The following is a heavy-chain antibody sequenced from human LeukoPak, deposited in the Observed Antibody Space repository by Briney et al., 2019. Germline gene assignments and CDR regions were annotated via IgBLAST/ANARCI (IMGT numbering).Heavy chain of an antibody. CDR1: GGTFSSYG. V-gene: IGHV3-33*01. D-gene: IGHD3-10*01. CDR2: IWYDGSNK. Sequence: SCKASGGTFSSYGMHWVRQAPGKGLEWVAVIWYDGSNKYYADSVKGRFTISRDNSKNTLYLQMNSLRAEDTAVYYCARGSGRPSYNWFDPWGQGTLVTVSS. J-gene: IGHJ5*02. CDR3: ARGSGRPSYNWFDP.